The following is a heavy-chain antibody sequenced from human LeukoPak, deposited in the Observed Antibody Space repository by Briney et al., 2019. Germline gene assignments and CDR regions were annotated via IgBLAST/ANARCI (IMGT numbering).Heavy chain of an antibody. D-gene: IGHD6-13*01. V-gene: IGHV3-74*01. CDR3: ARDLEAAAGRPPFDY. CDR1: GFTFSSYW. CDR2: IKTDGSTT. Sequence: GGSLRLSCAVSGFTFSSYWMHWVRQAPGKGLVWVSHIKTDGSTTAYADSVKGRFTISRDNAKNSLYLQMNSLRAEDTAVYYCARDLEAAAGRPPFDYWGQGTLVTVSS. J-gene: IGHJ4*02.